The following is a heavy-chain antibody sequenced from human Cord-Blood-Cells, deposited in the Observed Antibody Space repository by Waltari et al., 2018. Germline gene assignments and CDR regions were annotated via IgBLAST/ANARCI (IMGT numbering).Heavy chain of an antibody. CDR2: SYYGGLR. Sequence: QLQLQESGPGLVKPSETLSLTCPVSGGSISSSSYYWGWIRQPPGKGLEWIGCSYYGGLREVHPTLKSGVSMYVDTSKNQFSLKVGVGTAADTAVYYCARPWGDCSSTSCYCDYWGQGTLVTV. CDR1: GGSISSSSYY. J-gene: IGHJ4*02. V-gene: IGHV4-39*01. D-gene: IGHD2-2*01. CDR3: ARPWGDCSSTSCYCDY.